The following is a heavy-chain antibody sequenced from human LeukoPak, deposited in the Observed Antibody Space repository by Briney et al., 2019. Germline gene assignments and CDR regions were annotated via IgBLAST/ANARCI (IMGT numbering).Heavy chain of an antibody. D-gene: IGHD3-3*01. CDR3: ARTSYDFWSGQEAFDI. CDR1: GYSFTSYW. J-gene: IGHJ3*02. CDR2: IYPGDSDT. V-gene: IGHV5-51*01. Sequence: GEFLKISCKGSGYSFTSYWIGWVRQMPGKGLEWMGIIYPGDSDTRYSPSFQGQVTISADKSISTAYLQWSSLKASDTAMYYCARTSYDFWSGQEAFDIWGQGTTVTVSS.